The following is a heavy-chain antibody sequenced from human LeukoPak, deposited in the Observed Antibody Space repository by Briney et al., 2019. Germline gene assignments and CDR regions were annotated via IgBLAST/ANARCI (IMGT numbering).Heavy chain of an antibody. J-gene: IGHJ4*02. CDR1: GFTFSSYA. CDR3: ARDSPLGDVLTDFWSGYYSSNGDSFIDY. CDR2: ISYDGSNK. D-gene: IGHD3-3*01. Sequence: GGSLRLSCAASGFTFSSYAMHWVRQAPGKGLEWVAVISYDGSNKYYADSVKGRFTISRDNSKNTLYLQMNSLRAEDTAVYYCARDSPLGDVLTDFWSGYYSSNGDSFIDYWGQGTLVTVSS. V-gene: IGHV3-30*04.